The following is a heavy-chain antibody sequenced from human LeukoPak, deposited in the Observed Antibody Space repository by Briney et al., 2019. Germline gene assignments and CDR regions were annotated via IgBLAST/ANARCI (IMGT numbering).Heavy chain of an antibody. Sequence: GGSLRLSCAVSGFTFSSFAMSWVRQAPGKGLEWVSAISDSGGTTYYADSVKGRFTISRDNSKNTLYLQMNSLRAEDTAVYYCAKAEEYYYDSSGYYPFDYWGQGTLVTVSS. CDR1: GFTFSSFA. V-gene: IGHV3-23*01. J-gene: IGHJ4*02. CDR2: ISDSGGTT. CDR3: AKAEEYYYDSSGYYPFDY. D-gene: IGHD3-22*01.